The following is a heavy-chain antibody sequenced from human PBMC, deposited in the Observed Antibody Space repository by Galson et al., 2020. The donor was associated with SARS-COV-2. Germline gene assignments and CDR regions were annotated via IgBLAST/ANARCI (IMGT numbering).Heavy chain of an antibody. CDR2: INHSGST. CDR3: ARGKYSSSWYGAHYYMDV. V-gene: IGHV4-34*01. J-gene: IGHJ6*03. D-gene: IGHD6-13*01. CDR1: GGSFSGYY. Sequence: SETLSLTCAVYGGSFSGYYWSWIRQPPGKGLEWIGEINHSGSTNYNPSLKSRVTISVDTSTNQFSLKLSSVTAADTAVYYCARGKYSSSWYGAHYYMDVWGKGTTVTVSS.